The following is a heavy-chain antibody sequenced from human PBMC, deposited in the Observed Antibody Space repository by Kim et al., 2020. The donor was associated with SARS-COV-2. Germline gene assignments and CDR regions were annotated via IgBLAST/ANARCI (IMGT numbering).Heavy chain of an antibody. CDR1: GGTFSSYA. V-gene: IGHV1-69*13. D-gene: IGHD3-22*01. CDR2: IIPIFGTA. J-gene: IGHJ6*02. Sequence: SVKVSCKASGGTFSSYAISWVRQAPGQGLEWMGGIIPIFGTANYAQKFQGRVTITADESTSTAYMELSSLRSEDTAVYYCAKHMTYYYDSSGYYGYYYYGMDVWGQGTADTVSS. CDR3: AKHMTYYYDSSGYYGYYYYGMDV.